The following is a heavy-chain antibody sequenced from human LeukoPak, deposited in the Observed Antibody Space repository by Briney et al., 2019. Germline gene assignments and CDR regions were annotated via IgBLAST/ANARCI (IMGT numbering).Heavy chain of an antibody. D-gene: IGHD3-22*01. V-gene: IGHV1-2*02. CDR2: INPNSGGT. J-gene: IGHJ4*02. CDR3: ARSLRALSGYQLY. CDR1: GYTFTGYY. Sequence: GASVKVSCKASGYTFTGYYMHWVRQAPGQGREWMGWINPNSGGTNYAQKFQGRVTMTRDTSISTAYMELSRLRSDDTAVYYCARSLRALSGYQLYWGQGTLVTVSS.